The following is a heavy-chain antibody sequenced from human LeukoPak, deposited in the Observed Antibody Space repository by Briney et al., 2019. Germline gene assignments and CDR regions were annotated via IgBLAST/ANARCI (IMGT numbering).Heavy chain of an antibody. D-gene: IGHD1-26*01. CDR1: GDSVSSNSAA. J-gene: IGHJ2*01. CDR3: ARREINSGSYDWYFDL. CDR2: TYYRSKWYN. Sequence: SQTLSLTCAISGDSVSSNSAAWNWIRQSPSRGLEWLGRTYYRSKWYNDYAVSVKSRITINPDTSKNQFSLKLSSVTAADTAVYYCARREINSGSYDWYFDLWGRGTLVTVSS. V-gene: IGHV6-1*01.